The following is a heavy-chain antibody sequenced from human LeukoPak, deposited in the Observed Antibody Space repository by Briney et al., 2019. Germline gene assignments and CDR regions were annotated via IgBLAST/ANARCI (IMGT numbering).Heavy chain of an antibody. J-gene: IGHJ4*02. Sequence: PSETLSLTCAVYGGSFSGYYWSWIRQPPGKGLEWIEEINHSGSTNYNPSLKSRVTISVDTSKNQFSLKLSSVTAADTAVYYCARGVYRAGGFDYWGQGTLVTVSS. CDR2: INHSGST. D-gene: IGHD2-8*01. CDR1: GGSFSGYY. CDR3: ARGVYRAGGFDY. V-gene: IGHV4-34*01.